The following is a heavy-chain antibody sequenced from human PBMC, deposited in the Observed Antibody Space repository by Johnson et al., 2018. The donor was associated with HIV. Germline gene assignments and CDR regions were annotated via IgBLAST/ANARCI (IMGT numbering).Heavy chain of an antibody. CDR1: GFTFSSYA. CDR2: ISYDGSNK. CDR3: ARENSSGYHDAFDI. J-gene: IGHJ3*02. D-gene: IGHD3-22*01. Sequence: VQPGRSLRLSCAASGFTFSSYAMHWVRQAPGKGLEWVAVISYDGSNKYYADSVKGRFTISRDNSKNTLYLQMNSLRAEDTAVYYCARENSSGYHDAFDIWGQGTLVTVSS. V-gene: IGHV3-30-3*01.